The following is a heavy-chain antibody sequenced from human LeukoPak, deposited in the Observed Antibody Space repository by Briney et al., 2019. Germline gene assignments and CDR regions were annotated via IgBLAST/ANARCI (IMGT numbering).Heavy chain of an antibody. Sequence: PGGSLRLSCAASGFTFSSYAMHWVRQAPGKGLEYVSSISSNGGSTYYANSVKGRFTISRDNSKNTLYLQMGSLRGEDTAFYYCAREDSREYYFDYWGQGTLVTVSS. D-gene: IGHD3-22*01. CDR2: ISSNGGST. V-gene: IGHV3-64*01. CDR1: GFTFSSYA. J-gene: IGHJ4*02. CDR3: AREDSREYYFDY.